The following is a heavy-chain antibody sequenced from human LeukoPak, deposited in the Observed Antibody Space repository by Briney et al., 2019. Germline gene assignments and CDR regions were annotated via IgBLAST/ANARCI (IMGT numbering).Heavy chain of an antibody. V-gene: IGHV1-8*01. J-gene: IGHJ4*02. CDR1: GYTFTIHD. CDR3: VRTPPNWGFDY. Sequence: ASVKVSCRASGYTFTIHDINWVRQATGQELEWMGWMSPNSGDTGYAQKFQGRVTMTSDSSISTAFMELSSLRSEDTAIYYCVRTPPNWGFDYWGQGTLVTVSS. D-gene: IGHD7-27*01. CDR2: MSPNSGDT.